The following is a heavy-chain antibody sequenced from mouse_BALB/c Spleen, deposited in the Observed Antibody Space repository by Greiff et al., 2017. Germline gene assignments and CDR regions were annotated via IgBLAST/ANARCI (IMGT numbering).Heavy chain of an antibody. CDR2: INSDGGST. CDR1: GFTFSSYY. D-gene: IGHD1-1*01. CDR3: ARRAGPYGSSYAMDY. Sequence: EVKVVESGGGLVKLGGSLKLSCAASGFTFSSYYMSWVRQTPEKRLELVAAINSDGGSTYYPDTVKGRFTISRDNAKNTLYLQMSSLKSEDTALYYCARRAGPYGSSYAMDYWGQGTSVTVSS. J-gene: IGHJ4*01. V-gene: IGHV5-6-2*01.